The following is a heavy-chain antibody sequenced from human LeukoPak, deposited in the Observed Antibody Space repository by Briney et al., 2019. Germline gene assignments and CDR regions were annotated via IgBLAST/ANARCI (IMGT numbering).Heavy chain of an antibody. CDR2: ASGGGNTI. J-gene: IGHJ4*02. V-gene: IGHV3-48*02. CDR1: GFTSSVYT. Sequence: GGSLRLSCAASGFTSSVYTINWVRQPPGKGLEWLSSASGGGNTIYYADSVKGRFFISRDNGKSSLFLQMNSLREEDTAVYYCARGIGLYGSTSYYHDYWGQGTLVTVSS. D-gene: IGHD3-10*01. CDR3: ARGIGLYGSTSYYHDY.